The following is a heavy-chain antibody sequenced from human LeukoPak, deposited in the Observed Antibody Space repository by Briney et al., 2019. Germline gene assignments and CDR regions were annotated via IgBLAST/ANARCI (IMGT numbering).Heavy chain of an antibody. CDR3: ARLYGSGSYYNY. V-gene: IGHV4-4*02. J-gene: IGHJ4*02. D-gene: IGHD3-10*01. CDR2: IYHSGST. CDR1: GGSISSSNW. Sequence: SETLSLTCAVSGGSISSSNWWSWVRQPPGKGLEWIGEIYHSGSTNYNPSLKSRVTISVDKSKNQFSLRLSSVTAADTAMYYCARLYGSGSYYNYWGQGTLVTVSS.